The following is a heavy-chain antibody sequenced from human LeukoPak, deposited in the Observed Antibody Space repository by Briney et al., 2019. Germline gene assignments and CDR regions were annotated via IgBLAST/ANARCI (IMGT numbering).Heavy chain of an antibody. D-gene: IGHD3-22*01. CDR3: ASVYDSSGYYPF. CDR1: GGSFSGYY. V-gene: IGHV4-34*01. J-gene: IGHJ4*02. CDR2: INHSGST. Sequence: SETLSLTCAVYGGSFSGYYWSWIRQLPGKGLEWIGEINHSGSTNYNPSLTSRVTISVDTSKNQFSLKLSSVTAADTAVYYCASVYDSSGYYPFWGQGTLVTVSS.